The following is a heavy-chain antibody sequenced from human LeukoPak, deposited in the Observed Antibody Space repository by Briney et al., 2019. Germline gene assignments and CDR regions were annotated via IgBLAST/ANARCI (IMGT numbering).Heavy chain of an antibody. V-gene: IGHV3-21*01. J-gene: IGHJ3*02. CDR2: ISSSSSYI. CDR1: RFTFSSYS. Sequence: PGGSLRLSCSAFRFTFSSYSMNWVRQAPGKGLEWISSISSSSSYIYYADSVKGRFTISRDNAKNSLYLQMNSLRADDTAVYYCARSGLELLTIHPDAFAIWGQRTMVTVSS. D-gene: IGHD1-26*01. CDR3: ARSGLELLTIHPDAFAI.